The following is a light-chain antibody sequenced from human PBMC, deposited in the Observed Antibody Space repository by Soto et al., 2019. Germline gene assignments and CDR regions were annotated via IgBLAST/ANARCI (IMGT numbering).Light chain of an antibody. CDR2: GAS. CDR1: QSIRSN. Sequence: GMTQWPATVSVSPGESGTRAGRASQSIRSNLAWYQQKPGTAARLLISGASTRAPGIPVRFCVIGSGTESTPTISSLPSEDSAIYYCHQYNHWPTFSPGTKFDI. CDR3: HQYNHWPT. J-gene: IGKJ1*01. V-gene: IGKV3-15*01.